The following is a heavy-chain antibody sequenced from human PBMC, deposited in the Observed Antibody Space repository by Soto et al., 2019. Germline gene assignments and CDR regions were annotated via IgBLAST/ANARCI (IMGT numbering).Heavy chain of an antibody. Sequence: QVHLVQSGAEVKNPGASVKVSCKASGYTFFNYDMSWVRQAPGQGLEWMGWISGYNGNTQYAQKFQGRVTMTRDISTTTAYMELRSLRSDDTVLYYCARHHGPTRAEKHFDPWGQGTLVTVSS. CDR2: ISGYNGNT. CDR1: GYTFFNYD. CDR3: ARHHGPTRAEKHFDP. J-gene: IGHJ5*02. D-gene: IGHD2-21*01. V-gene: IGHV1-18*01.